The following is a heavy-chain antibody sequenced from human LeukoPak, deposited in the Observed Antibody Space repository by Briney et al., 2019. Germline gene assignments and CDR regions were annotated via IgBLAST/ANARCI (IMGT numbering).Heavy chain of an antibody. CDR2: INPSGGST. Sequence: ASVKVSCKASGYTFTSYYMHWVRQAPGQGLEWMGIINPSGGSTSYAQKFQGRVTMTRDTSTSTVYMEPSSLRSEDTAVYYCARDSSGITMVRGVICYWGQGTLVTVSS. CDR3: ARDSSGITMVRGVICY. J-gene: IGHJ4*02. V-gene: IGHV1-46*01. D-gene: IGHD3-10*01. CDR1: GYTFTSYY.